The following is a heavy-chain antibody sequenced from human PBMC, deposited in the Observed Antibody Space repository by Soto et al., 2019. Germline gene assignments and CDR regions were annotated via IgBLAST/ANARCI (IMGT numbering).Heavy chain of an antibody. Sequence: QVQLQESGPGLVKPSQTLSLTCTVSGGSISSGGYYWSWIRQHPGKGLEWIGYIYYSGSTYYNPSLQSRVTISVDTSKNQFSLKLSSVPAADTAVYYCARSGGPYGDYSFTTPWGQGTLVTVSS. D-gene: IGHD4-17*01. CDR1: GGSISSGGYY. CDR3: ARSGGPYGDYSFTTP. J-gene: IGHJ5*02. CDR2: IYYSGST. V-gene: IGHV4-31*03.